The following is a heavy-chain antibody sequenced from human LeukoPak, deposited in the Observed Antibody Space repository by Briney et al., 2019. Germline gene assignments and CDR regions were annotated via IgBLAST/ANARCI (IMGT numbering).Heavy chain of an antibody. CDR3: AREGPSSSSSPIDH. CDR1: GGSTSNYY. Sequence: SETLSLTSTVSGGSTSNYYWECIWQTPGRGLEWIGYIFYTGSTSYNPSLKSRVPISVDASKSQISLHLTSVTAADTAVYFCAREGPSSSSSPIDHWVQGTLVTVSS. CDR2: IFYTGST. D-gene: IGHD6-6*01. J-gene: IGHJ4*02. V-gene: IGHV4-59*01.